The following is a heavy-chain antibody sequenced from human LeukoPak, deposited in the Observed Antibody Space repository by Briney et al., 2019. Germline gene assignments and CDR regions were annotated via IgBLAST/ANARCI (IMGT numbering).Heavy chain of an antibody. Sequence: PSETLSLTCAVYGGSFSGYYWSWIRQPPGKGLEWIGEINHSGSTNYNPSLKSRVTISVDTSKNQFSLKLSSVTAADTAVYYCARAINQYYFDYWGQGTLVTVSS. CDR1: GGSFSGYY. V-gene: IGHV4-34*01. CDR3: ARAINQYYFDY. D-gene: IGHD1-14*01. CDR2: INHSGST. J-gene: IGHJ4*02.